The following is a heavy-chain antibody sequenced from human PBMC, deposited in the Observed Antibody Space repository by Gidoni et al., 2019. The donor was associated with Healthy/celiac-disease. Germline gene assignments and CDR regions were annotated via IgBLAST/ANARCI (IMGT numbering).Heavy chain of an antibody. V-gene: IGHV3-53*01. CDR2: IYSGGST. CDR3: ARDILRGGYGLDY. Sequence: EVQLVESGGGLIQPGGSLRLSCAAYGFTVSSNYMSWVRQAPGKGLEWVSVIYSGGSTYYADSVKGRFTISRDNSKNTLYLQMNSLRAEDTAVYYCARDILRGGYGLDYWGQGTLVTVSS. D-gene: IGHD3-10*01. J-gene: IGHJ4*02. CDR1: GFTVSSNY.